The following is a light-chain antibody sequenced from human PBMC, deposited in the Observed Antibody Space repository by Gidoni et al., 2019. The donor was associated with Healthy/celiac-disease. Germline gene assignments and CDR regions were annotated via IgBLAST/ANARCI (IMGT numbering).Light chain of an antibody. CDR1: QDISNY. Sequence: IQMTLSLSSLSASVGDRVTITCQASQDISNYLNWYQQKPGQAPKLMIFNASNLETGVPARFSGSGSGTDFAFTISSLQPEDIATYYCQQYDNHPPITFGQGTRLEIK. CDR3: QQYDNHPPIT. CDR2: NAS. J-gene: IGKJ5*01. V-gene: IGKV1-33*01.